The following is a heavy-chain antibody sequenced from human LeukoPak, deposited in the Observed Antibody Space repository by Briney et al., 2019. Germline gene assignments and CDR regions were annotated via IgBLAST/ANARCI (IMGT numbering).Heavy chain of an antibody. CDR1: GYSFTSYW. Sequence: GESLKISCKGSGYSFTSYWIGWVRQMPGKGLEWMGNIYPGDSDTRYSPSFQGQVTISADKSISTAYLQWSSLKASDTAMYYCARVVRATDSSGYYFKPFDYWGQGTLVTVSS. V-gene: IGHV5-51*01. D-gene: IGHD3-22*01. CDR2: IYPGDSDT. CDR3: ARVVRATDSSGYYFKPFDY. J-gene: IGHJ4*02.